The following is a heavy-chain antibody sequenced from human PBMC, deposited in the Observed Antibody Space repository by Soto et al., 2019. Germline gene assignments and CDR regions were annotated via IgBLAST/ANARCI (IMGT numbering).Heavy chain of an antibody. CDR2: IYPGDSDT. J-gene: IGHJ3*02. CDR3: SRPWATTPGPFDI. D-gene: IGHD4-17*01. V-gene: IGHV5-51*01. Sequence: EALKPYSKGSGYRFTRYWIGLDRQMPGKGLEWMGIIYPGDSDTRYSPSFQGQVTISADKSISTAYLQWSSLKASDTAMYYCSRPWATTPGPFDISAKGTKITVS. CDR1: GYRFTRYW.